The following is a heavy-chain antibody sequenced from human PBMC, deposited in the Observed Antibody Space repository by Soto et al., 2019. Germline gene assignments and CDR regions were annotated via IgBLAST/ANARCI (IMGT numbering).Heavy chain of an antibody. V-gene: IGHV4-34*01. Sequence: ASETLSLTCAVYGGSFSGYYWSWIRQPPGKGLEWIGEINHSGSTNYNPSLKSRVTIPVDTSKNQFSLKLSSVTAADTAVYYCARGRVAAAGTRWFDPWGQGTLVTVSS. CDR3: ARGRVAAAGTRWFDP. J-gene: IGHJ5*02. D-gene: IGHD6-13*01. CDR2: INHSGST. CDR1: GGSFSGYY.